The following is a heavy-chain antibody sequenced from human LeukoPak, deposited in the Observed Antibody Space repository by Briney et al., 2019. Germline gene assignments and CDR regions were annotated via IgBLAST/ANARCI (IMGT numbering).Heavy chain of an antibody. CDR3: AKHDSSSDF. V-gene: IGHV3-30*02. J-gene: IGHJ4*02. CDR2: IRSDGSDR. CDR1: GFIFSNYG. D-gene: IGHD3-22*01. Sequence: SGGSLRLSCAASGFIFSNYGMHWVRQPPGKGLEWVAFIRSDGSDRYYAASVKGRFTISRENSKNTLWLQMNSLRAEDTAVYYCAKHDSSSDFWGQGTLVTVSS.